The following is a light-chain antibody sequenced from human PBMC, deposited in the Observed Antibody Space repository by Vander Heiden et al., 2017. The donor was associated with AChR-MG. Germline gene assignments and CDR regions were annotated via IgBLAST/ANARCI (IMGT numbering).Light chain of an antibody. CDR3: QEYDSTPLT. Sequence: IVMTQPPDSLAVSLGERATINCRSSQSVLYSSNNKNYLAWYQQKPGQPPKLLIYWASTRESGVPDRFSGSGSGTDFTLTISSLQAEDVAVYYCQEYDSTPLTFGGGTKVEIK. CDR2: WAS. V-gene: IGKV4-1*01. J-gene: IGKJ4*01. CDR1: QSVLYSSNNKNY.